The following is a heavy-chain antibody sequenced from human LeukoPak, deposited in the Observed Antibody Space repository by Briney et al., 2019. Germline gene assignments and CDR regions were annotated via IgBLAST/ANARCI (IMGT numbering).Heavy chain of an antibody. V-gene: IGHV4-59*12. Sequence: SETLSLTCTVSGGSISSYYWSWIRQPPGKGLEWIGYIYYSGSTNYNPSLKSRVTISVDTSKNQFSLKLSSVTAADTAVYYCARLTTITALCLDYWGQGTLVTVSS. CDR2: IYYSGST. CDR1: GGSISSYY. CDR3: ARLTTITALCLDY. D-gene: IGHD5-12*01. J-gene: IGHJ4*02.